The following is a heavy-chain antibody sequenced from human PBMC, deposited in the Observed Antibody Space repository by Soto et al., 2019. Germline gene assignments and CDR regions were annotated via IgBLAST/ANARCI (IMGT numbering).Heavy chain of an antibody. CDR2: ISAYNGNT. CDR3: ARDRDWGSSHFDL. V-gene: IGHV1-18*01. J-gene: IGHJ2*01. D-gene: IGHD7-27*01. Sequence: VKVSCKASGYTFTSYGISWVRQAPGQGLEWMGWISAYNGNTNYPQKFQGRVTITRDTSASTAYMELSSLRSEDTAVYYCARDRDWGSSHFDLWGRGTLVTVSS. CDR1: GYTFTSYG.